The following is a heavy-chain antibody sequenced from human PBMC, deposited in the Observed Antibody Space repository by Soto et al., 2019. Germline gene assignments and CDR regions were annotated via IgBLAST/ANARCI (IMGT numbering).Heavy chain of an antibody. CDR2: ISYDGSNK. D-gene: IGHD3-3*01. Sequence: QVQLVESGGGVVQPGRSLRLSCAASGFTFSSYAMHWVRQAPGKGLEWVAVISYDGSNKYYADSVKGRFTISRDNSKNTLYLQMNSLRAEDTAVYYCATDYDFWSGYPQPFDYWGQGTLVTVSS. V-gene: IGHV3-30-3*01. J-gene: IGHJ4*02. CDR3: ATDYDFWSGYPQPFDY. CDR1: GFTFSSYA.